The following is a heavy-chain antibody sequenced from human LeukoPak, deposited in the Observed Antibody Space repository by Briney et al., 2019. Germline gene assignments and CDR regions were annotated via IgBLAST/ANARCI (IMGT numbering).Heavy chain of an antibody. D-gene: IGHD3/OR15-3a*01. J-gene: IGHJ3*02. Sequence: GGSLRLSCAASGFTFSSYSMNWVRQAPGKGLEWISYISSSSGSIYYADSVKGRFTISRDNAKNSLYLQMNSLRAEDTAVYYCARERGGLPGGGAFDIWGQGTMVTVSS. CDR1: GFTFSSYS. CDR2: ISSSSGSI. V-gene: IGHV3-48*04. CDR3: ARERGGLPGGGAFDI.